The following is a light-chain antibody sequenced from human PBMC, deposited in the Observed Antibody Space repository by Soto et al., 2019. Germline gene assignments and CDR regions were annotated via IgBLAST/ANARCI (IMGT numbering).Light chain of an antibody. CDR2: ANS. CDR3: QSYDSSPSGYV. J-gene: IGLJ1*01. V-gene: IGLV1-40*01. Sequence: VLTQAPSVSGAPGQRVTISCTGSSSNIGAGYDVHSYQQLPGTAPKPLIYANSNRPAGVPDPFSGSKSGTSASLAITGLQAEDEADYYCQSYDSSPSGYVFGTGTKVTVL. CDR1: SSNIGAGYD.